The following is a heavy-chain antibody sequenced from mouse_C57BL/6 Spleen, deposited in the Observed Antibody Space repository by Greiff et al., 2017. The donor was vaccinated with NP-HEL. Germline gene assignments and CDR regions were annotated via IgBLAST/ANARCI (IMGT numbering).Heavy chain of an antibody. CDR2: ISNGGGST. CDR1: GFTFSDYY. D-gene: IGHD4-1*01. V-gene: IGHV5-12*01. J-gene: IGHJ1*03. Sequence: EVQVVESGGGLVQPGGSLKLSCAASGFTFSDYYMYWVRQTPEQRLEWVAYISNGGGSTYYPDTVKGRFTISRDNAKNTLYLQMSRLKSEDTAMYYCARLKLGRGYFDVWGTGTTVTVAS. CDR3: ARLKLGRGYFDV.